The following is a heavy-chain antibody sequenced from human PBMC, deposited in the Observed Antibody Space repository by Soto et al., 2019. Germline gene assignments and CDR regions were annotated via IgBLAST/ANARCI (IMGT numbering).Heavy chain of an antibody. CDR2: IGDDGRV. D-gene: IGHD3-22*01. V-gene: IGHV4-39*02. Sequence: SETLSLTCTVSGGSISGSPYHWGWTRQPPGKGLEWIGSIGDDGRVYYNPSLRGRATLLVDTSNNRLSLNLNSVTAADTAVYYCAIPPPIEVAGPDYWGQGILVTVSS. J-gene: IGHJ4*02. CDR3: AIPPPIEVAGPDY. CDR1: GGSISGSPYH.